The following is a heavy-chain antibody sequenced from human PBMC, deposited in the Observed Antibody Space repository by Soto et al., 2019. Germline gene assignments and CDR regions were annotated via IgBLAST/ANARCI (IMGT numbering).Heavy chain of an antibody. Sequence: PGGSLRLSCAGSGFTFNMYRMHWVRQVPGKGPVWVARIYNDGTYADYADSVKGRFTISRDNAKDTLYLQMNDLRAEDSALYHCTRGPRATSAGTSAHWGQGTLVTVSS. CDR1: GFTFNMYR. J-gene: IGHJ4*02. V-gene: IGHV3-74*01. CDR2: IYNDGTYA. CDR3: TRGPRATSAGTSAH. D-gene: IGHD6-13*01.